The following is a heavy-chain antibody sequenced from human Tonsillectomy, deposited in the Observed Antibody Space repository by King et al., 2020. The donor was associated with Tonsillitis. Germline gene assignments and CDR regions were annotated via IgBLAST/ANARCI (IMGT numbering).Heavy chain of an antibody. Sequence: QLQESGPGLVKPSETLSLTCTVSGGSISSSSYYWGWIRQPPGQGLEWIGSIYYSGSTYYNPSLKSRVTISVDTSKNQFSLKLSSVTAADPAVYYCAGGGGHPPDAFDIWGQGTMVTVSS. CDR2: IYYSGST. J-gene: IGHJ3*02. CDR3: AGGGGHPPDAFDI. D-gene: IGHD2-21*01. V-gene: IGHV4-39*07. CDR1: GGSISSSSYY.